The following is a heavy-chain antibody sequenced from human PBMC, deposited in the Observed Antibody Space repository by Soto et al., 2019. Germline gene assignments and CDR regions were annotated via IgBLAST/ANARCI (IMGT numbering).Heavy chain of an antibody. Sequence: EVQLLDSGGDLVQPGGSLTLSCAASGFTFTNYPMGWVRQAPGKGLEWVSLISVSGNGKYYADSVKGRFTISRDNSKNTLYLQMNSLRGEDTALYYCAKDRLAGGTDYWGQGTLVTVSS. CDR3: AKDRLAGGTDY. D-gene: IGHD1-26*01. J-gene: IGHJ4*02. V-gene: IGHV3-23*01. CDR1: GFTFTNYP. CDR2: ISVSGNGK.